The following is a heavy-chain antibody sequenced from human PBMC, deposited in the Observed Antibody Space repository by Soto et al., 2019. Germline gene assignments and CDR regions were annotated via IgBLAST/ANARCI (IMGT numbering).Heavy chain of an antibody. CDR2: IYYSGST. CDR3: GGLTTVTTNLAS. V-gene: IGHV4-59*01. J-gene: IGHJ4*02. Sequence: PSETLSLTCTVSGGSISSYYWSWIRQPPGKGLEWIGYIYYSGSTNYNPSLKSRVTISVDTSKDQFSLKLSSVTAADTAVYYCGGLTTVTTNLASGGQGPRVTVSS. CDR1: GGSISSYY. D-gene: IGHD4-17*01.